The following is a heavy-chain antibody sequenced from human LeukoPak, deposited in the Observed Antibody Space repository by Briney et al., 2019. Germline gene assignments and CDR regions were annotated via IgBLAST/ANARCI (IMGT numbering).Heavy chain of an antibody. J-gene: IGHJ4*02. CDR1: GDSISSGNHY. V-gene: IGHV4-30-4*01. Sequence: PSQTLALTCTVSGDSISSGNHYWCWILQPPGKGLEWIGYISYSGTTYYSASLKSRVTISVDTSTNQFSLKLVSVTAADTAVYYCAREDSSHFWDYWGQGTLVTVSS. CDR2: ISYSGTT. CDR3: AREDSSHFWDY. D-gene: IGHD2-15*01.